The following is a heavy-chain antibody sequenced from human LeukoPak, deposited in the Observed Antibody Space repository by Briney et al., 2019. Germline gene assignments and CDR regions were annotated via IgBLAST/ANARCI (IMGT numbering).Heavy chain of an antibody. CDR1: EFTFSDYY. CDR3: ARELMITFGGVVVNKYYFDY. D-gene: IGHD3-16*02. V-gene: IGHV3-11*04. CDR2: ISSSGSTI. J-gene: IGHJ4*02. Sequence: GGSLRLSCAASEFTFSDYYMSWIRQAPGKGLERVSYISSSGSTIYYADSVKGRFTISRDNAKNSLYLQMNSLRAEDTAVYYCARELMITFGGVVVNKYYFDYWGQGTLVTVSS.